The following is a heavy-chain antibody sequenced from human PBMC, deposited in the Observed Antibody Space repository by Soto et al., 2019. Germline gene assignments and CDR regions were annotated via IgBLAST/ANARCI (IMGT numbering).Heavy chain of an antibody. D-gene: IGHD1-1*01. CDR3: ARDKDREQLGGNYDYTLDV. CDR1: GATFDTFA. J-gene: IGHJ6*02. V-gene: IGHV1-69*12. Sequence: QVQLVQSGAEVVKPGSSVKVSCKASGATFDTFAISWVRQAPGQGLEWMGGIIPIFRTPDYGQKFQGRVTITADESTSTAYMELSSLRSEDTAVYYCARDKDREQLGGNYDYTLDVWGQGTTVTVSS. CDR2: IIPIFRTP.